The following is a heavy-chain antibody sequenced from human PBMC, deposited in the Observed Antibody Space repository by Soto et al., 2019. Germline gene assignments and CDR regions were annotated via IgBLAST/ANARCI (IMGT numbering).Heavy chain of an antibody. J-gene: IGHJ6*02. CDR2: IYYSGST. D-gene: IGHD4-17*01. CDR3: ARLSVTTYYYGMDV. Sequence: SETLSLTCTVSGGSISSSSYYWGWIRQPPGKGLEWIGSIYYSGSTYYNPSLKSRVTISVDTSKNQFSLKLSSVTAADTAVYYCARLSVTTYYYGMDVWGQGTTVTVSS. CDR1: GGSISSSSYY. V-gene: IGHV4-39*01.